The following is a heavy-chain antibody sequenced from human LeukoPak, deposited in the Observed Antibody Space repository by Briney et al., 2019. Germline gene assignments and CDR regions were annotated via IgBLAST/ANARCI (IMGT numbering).Heavy chain of an antibody. CDR2: ISSSGNYI. V-gene: IGHV3-21*01. J-gene: IGHJ6*03. CDR3: ARRESFMFTSGGPRNGNYYYYMDV. Sequence: GGSLRLSCAASGFTFSGYSMTWVRQAPGRGLEWVSLISSSGNYIDYADSVKGRFTISRDNAKNSLSLQMSSLRAEDTAVYYCARRESFMFTSGGPRNGNYYYYMDVWGKGTTVTISS. CDR1: GFTFSGYS. D-gene: IGHD3-16*01.